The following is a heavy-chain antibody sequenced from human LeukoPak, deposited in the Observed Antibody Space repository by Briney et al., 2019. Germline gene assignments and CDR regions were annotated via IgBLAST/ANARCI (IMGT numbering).Heavy chain of an antibody. D-gene: IGHD3-22*01. Sequence: GGSLRLSCAASGFTFSNYWMHWVRQAPGKGLDWVSRINSGGSNTIYADSVKGRFTISRDNAKNTLYLQMNSLRAEDTAVYYCARDGGDSYYYESGAFDIWGQGTMVTVSS. CDR3: ARDGGDSYYYESGAFDI. J-gene: IGHJ3*02. CDR2: INSGGSNT. V-gene: IGHV3-74*01. CDR1: GFTFSNYW.